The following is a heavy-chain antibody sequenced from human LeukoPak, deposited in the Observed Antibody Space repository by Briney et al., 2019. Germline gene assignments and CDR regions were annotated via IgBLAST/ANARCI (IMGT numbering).Heavy chain of an antibody. Sequence: GGSLRLSCAASGFTFSNAWMSWVRQAPGKGLEWVGRIKSKTDGGTTDYAAPVKGRFTISRDDSKNTLYLQMNSLKTEDTAVYYCTTDRSSGWYVSDYYYGMDVWGQGTAVTVSS. CDR1: GFTFSNAW. V-gene: IGHV3-15*01. D-gene: IGHD6-19*01. CDR2: IKSKTDGGTT. CDR3: TTDRSSGWYVSDYYYGMDV. J-gene: IGHJ6*02.